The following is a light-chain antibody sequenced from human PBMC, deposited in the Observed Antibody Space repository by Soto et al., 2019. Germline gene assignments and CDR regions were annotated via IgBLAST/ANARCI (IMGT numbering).Light chain of an antibody. CDR3: LQDYSYPLT. CDR2: AAY. Sequence: AIQLTQSPSSLSASVGDRVTITCRAGQGISGALAWYQQKPGKAPKLLIYAAYILQSGVPSRFSGSGSGTDFTLTISSLQPEDFATYFCLQDYSYPLTFGEGTKLEIK. V-gene: IGKV1-6*01. CDR1: QGISGA. J-gene: IGKJ4*01.